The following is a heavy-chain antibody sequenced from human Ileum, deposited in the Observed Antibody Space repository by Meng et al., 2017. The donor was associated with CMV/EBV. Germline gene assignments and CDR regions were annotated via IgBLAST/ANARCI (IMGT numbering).Heavy chain of an antibody. V-gene: IGHV3-30*02. CDR3: ATHYHCGSGSFGGMDV. D-gene: IGHD3-10*01. CDR1: GFTFSNYA. Sequence: GESLKISCAASGFTFSNYAMHWVRQAPGKGLEWVTFIRYDGSNKYYAESVKGRFTISRDNSKNTLYLQMNSLRPEDTAVYYCATHYHCGSGSFGGMDVWGQGTTVTVSS. J-gene: IGHJ6*01. CDR2: IRYDGSNK.